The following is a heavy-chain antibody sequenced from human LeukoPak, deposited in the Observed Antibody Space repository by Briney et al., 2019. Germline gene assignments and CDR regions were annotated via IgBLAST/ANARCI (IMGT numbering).Heavy chain of an antibody. CDR1: GFTFSSYW. J-gene: IGHJ4*02. CDR3: ARWYSGSQYFDY. CDR2: INSDGSST. D-gene: IGHD1-26*01. V-gene: IGHV3-74*01. Sequence: GGPLRLSCAASGFTFSSYWMHWVRQAPGKGLVWDSRINSDGSSTSYADSVKGRFTISRDNAKNTLFLQMNSLSADDTAVYYCARWYSGSQYFDYWGQGTLVTVSS.